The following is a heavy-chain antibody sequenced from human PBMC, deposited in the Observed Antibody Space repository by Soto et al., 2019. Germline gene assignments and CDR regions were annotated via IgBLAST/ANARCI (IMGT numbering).Heavy chain of an antibody. CDR3: ARHQRRSSYCSGGSCYSDSDAFDI. CDR1: VASISISITS. V-gene: IGHV4-39*01. CDR2: IYLSGST. D-gene: IGHD2-15*01. J-gene: IGHJ3*02. Sequence: QLQLQESGPGLVKPSETLSLTGTFPVASISISITSWGGFRRPPGKGLGGMGVIYLSGSTYYNPSLKSRVTISVDTSKNQFSLKLSSVTAADTAVYYCARHQRRSSYCSGGSCYSDSDAFDIWGQGTMVTVSS.